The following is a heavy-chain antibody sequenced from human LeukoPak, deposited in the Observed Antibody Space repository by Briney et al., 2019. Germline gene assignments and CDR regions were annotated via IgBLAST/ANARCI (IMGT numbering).Heavy chain of an antibody. CDR1: GFTFSDYY. CDR3: ARDRALTVTTFFDY. CDR2: ISSSGSTI. V-gene: IGHV3-11*04. D-gene: IGHD4-17*01. J-gene: IGHJ4*02. Sequence: GGSLRLSCAASGFTFSDYYMSWIRQARGKGLEWVSYISSSGSTIYYADSVRGRFTISRDNAKKSLYLQMNSLRAEDTAVYYCARDRALTVTTFFDYWGQGTLVTVSS.